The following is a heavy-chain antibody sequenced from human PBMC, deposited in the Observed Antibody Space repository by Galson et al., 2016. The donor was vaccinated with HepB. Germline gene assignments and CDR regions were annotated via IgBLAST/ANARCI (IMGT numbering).Heavy chain of an antibody. CDR1: GFSFSSYG. CDR3: ARDLTRMVGANGF. V-gene: IGHV3-30*03. CDR2: VSSDETNK. D-gene: IGHD1-26*01. Sequence: SLRLSCAASGFSFSSYGMHWVRQPPGMGLEWVALVSSDETNKFYADSVKGRFTISRDNAKNSLYLQMNSLRDEDSAIYYCARDLTRMVGANGFWGRGTLVSVSS. J-gene: IGHJ4*02.